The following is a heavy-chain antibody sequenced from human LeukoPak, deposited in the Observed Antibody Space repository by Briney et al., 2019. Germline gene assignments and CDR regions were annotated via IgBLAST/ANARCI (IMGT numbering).Heavy chain of an antibody. V-gene: IGHV1-69*01. CDR3: ARDSGVRLLFLEWSLHYYYYMDV. J-gene: IGHJ6*03. CDR2: IIPIFGTA. CDR1: GGTFSSYA. D-gene: IGHD3-3*01. Sequence: ASVKVSCKAPGGTFSSYAISWVRQAPGQGLEWMGGIIPIFGTANYAQKFQGRVTITADESTSTAYMELSSLRSEDTAVYYCARDSGVRLLFLEWSLHYYYYMDVRGKGTTVTVSS.